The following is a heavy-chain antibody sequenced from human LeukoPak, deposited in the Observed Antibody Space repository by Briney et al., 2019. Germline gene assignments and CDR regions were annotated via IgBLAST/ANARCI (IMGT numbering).Heavy chain of an antibody. CDR1: GGSISSYY. CDR2: IYYSGST. V-gene: IGHV4-59*01. CDR3: ARSSYYYAADAFDI. D-gene: IGHD3-10*01. J-gene: IGHJ3*02. Sequence: SETLSLTCTVSGGSISSYYWSWIRQPPGKGLEWIGYIYYSGSTNYNPSLKSRVTISIDTSKNQFSPKLNSVTAADTAVYYCARSSYYYAADAFDIWGQGTMVTVSS.